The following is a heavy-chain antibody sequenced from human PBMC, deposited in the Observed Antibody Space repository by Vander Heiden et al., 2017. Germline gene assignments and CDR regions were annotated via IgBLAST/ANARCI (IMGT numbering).Heavy chain of an antibody. CDR2: ISYDGSNK. Sequence: QVQLVESGGAVVQPGRSLRLSCAASGFTFSSYGMHWVRQAPGKGLEWVAVISYDGSNKYYADSVKGRFTISRDNSKNTLYLQMNSLRAEDTAVYYCAKDRAVRYFDWLLCYWGQGTLVTVSS. D-gene: IGHD3-9*01. CDR1: GFTFSSYG. CDR3: AKDRAVRYFDWLLCY. J-gene: IGHJ4*02. V-gene: IGHV3-30*18.